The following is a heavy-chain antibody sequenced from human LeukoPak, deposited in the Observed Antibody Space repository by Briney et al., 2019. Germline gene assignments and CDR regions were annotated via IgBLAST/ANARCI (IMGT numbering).Heavy chain of an antibody. J-gene: IGHJ4*02. CDR3: AKADQRSGYHRPSDY. CDR2: ISGSGGST. D-gene: IGHD3-22*01. CDR1: GFTFSSYA. V-gene: IGHV3-23*01. Sequence: GGSLRLSCAASGFTFSSYAMSWVRQAPGKGLEWVSAISGSGGSTYYADSVKGRFTISRDNSKNTLYLQMNSLRAEDTAVYYCAKADQRSGYHRPSDYWGQGTLVTVSS.